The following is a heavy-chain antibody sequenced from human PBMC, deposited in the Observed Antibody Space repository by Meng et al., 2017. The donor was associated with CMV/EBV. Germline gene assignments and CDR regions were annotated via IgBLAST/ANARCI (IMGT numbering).Heavy chain of an antibody. J-gene: IGHJ3*02. CDR3: ARRKGSPRIMITFGGVSDAFDI. V-gene: IGHV4-34*01. Sequence: ESLKISCAVYGGSFSGYYWSWIRQPPGKGLEWIGEINHSGSTNYNPSLKSRVTISVDTSKNQFSLKLSSVTAADTAVYYCARRKGSPRIMITFGGVSDAFDIWGQGTMVTVSS. CDR1: GGSFSGYY. CDR2: INHSGST. D-gene: IGHD3-16*01.